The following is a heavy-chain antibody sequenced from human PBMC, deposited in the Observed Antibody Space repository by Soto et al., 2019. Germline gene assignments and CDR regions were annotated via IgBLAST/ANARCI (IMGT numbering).Heavy chain of an antibody. D-gene: IGHD6-13*01. Sequence: GESLKISCKGSGYSFTSYWIGWVRQMPGKGLEWMGIIYPGDSDTRYSPSFQGQVTISADKSISTAYLQWSSLKASDTAMYYCVRHAYSSHRYYYYYMDVWGKGTTVTVSS. CDR2: IYPGDSDT. J-gene: IGHJ6*03. CDR1: GYSFTSYW. V-gene: IGHV5-51*01. CDR3: VRHAYSSHRYYYYYMDV.